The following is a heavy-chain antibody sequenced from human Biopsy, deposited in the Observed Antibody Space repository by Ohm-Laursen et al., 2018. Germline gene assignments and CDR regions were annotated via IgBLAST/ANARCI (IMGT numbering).Heavy chain of an antibody. CDR1: GGTFINYA. D-gene: IGHD1-26*01. CDR3: ARGPHSRSHSCFDY. Sequence: VSSVKVSCKASGGTFINYAISWVRQAPGQGLEWMGGIIPMFGTANYAQMFQGRVTISADESTSTSYMELSSLTTEDTAIYYCARGPHSRSHSCFDYWGRGTLVTVSS. V-gene: IGHV1-69*01. CDR2: IIPMFGTA. J-gene: IGHJ4*02.